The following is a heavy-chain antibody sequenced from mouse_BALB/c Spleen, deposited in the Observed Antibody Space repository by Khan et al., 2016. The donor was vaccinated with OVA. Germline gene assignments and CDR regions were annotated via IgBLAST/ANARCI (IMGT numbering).Heavy chain of an antibody. Sequence: VQLKESGPELVKPGASVKMSCKTSGYTFTNYLMHWVKQKPGQGLEWIGYINPYNDGTKYNENFRGKATLTSDKSSSTAYMELSSLTSEDAAGYYCARYASTPYYAMDYWGQGTSVTVSS. CDR1: GYTFTNYL. J-gene: IGHJ4*01. CDR3: ARYASTPYYAMDY. CDR2: INPYNDGT. V-gene: IGHV1S136*01. D-gene: IGHD1-1*01.